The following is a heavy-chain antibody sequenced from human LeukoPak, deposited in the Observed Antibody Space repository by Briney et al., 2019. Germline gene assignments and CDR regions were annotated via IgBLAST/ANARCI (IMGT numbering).Heavy chain of an antibody. D-gene: IGHD3-3*01. CDR1: GGSISSGGYY. J-gene: IGHJ4*02. V-gene: IGHV4-61*08. CDR2: IYYSGST. Sequence: RSSETLSLTCTVSGGSISSGGYYWSWIRQPPGKGLEWIGYIYYSGSTNYNPSLKSRVTISVDTSKNQFSLKLSSVTAADTAVYYCARGLEWLHYFDYWGQGTLVTVSS. CDR3: ARGLEWLHYFDY.